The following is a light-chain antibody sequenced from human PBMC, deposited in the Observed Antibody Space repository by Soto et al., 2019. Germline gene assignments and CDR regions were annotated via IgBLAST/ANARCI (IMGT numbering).Light chain of an antibody. CDR2: DAS. CDR3: QQYDNLVWT. V-gene: IGKV1-33*01. CDR1: QDISNY. J-gene: IGKJ1*01. Sequence: DIQMTQSPSSLSASVGDRVTITCQASQDISNYLNWYQQKPGKAPKLLIYDASNLETGVPSRFSGSGSGTDFTFTISRLQPEDIATYYCQQYDNLVWTFGQGTKVEIK.